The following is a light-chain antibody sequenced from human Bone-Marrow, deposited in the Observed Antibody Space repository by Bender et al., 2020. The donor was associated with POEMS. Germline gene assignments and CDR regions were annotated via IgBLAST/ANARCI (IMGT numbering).Light chain of an antibody. V-gene: IGLV2-23*02. J-gene: IGLJ2*01. CDR1: SRDVGGKNY. Sequence: QSALAQPASVSGSPGQSITISCTGTSRDVGGKNYVSWYQQQPGKAPKLMIYDVNKRPSGVSNRFSGSKSGNTASLTISGLQAEDEADYYCCSYAGSSTLVFGGGTKLTVL. CDR2: DVN. CDR3: CSYAGSSTLV.